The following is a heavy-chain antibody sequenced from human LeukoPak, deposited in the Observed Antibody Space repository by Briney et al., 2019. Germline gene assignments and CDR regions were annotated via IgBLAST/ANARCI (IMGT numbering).Heavy chain of an antibody. Sequence: GSLRLSCAASGFTFSGYEMNWVRQAPGKGLEWVSYISSSGSTMYYADSVKGRFTISRDNAKNSLYLQMNSLRAEDTAVYYCARIRTTVTTLDYWGQGTLVTVSS. CDR2: ISSSGSTM. J-gene: IGHJ4*02. D-gene: IGHD4-17*01. CDR3: ARIRTTVTTLDY. V-gene: IGHV3-48*03. CDR1: GFTFSGYE.